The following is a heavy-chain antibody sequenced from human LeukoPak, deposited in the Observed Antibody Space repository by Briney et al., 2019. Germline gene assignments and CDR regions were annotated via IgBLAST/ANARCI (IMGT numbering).Heavy chain of an antibody. CDR3: AKDMGSGYYYSFDY. J-gene: IGHJ4*02. D-gene: IGHD3-22*01. V-gene: IGHV3-9*01. CDR1: GFTFDDYA. Sequence: GRSLRLSCAASGFTFDDYAMHWVRQAPGKGLEWVSGISWNSGSIGYADSVKGRFTISRDNAKNSLYLQMNSLRAEDTALYYCAKDMGSGYYYSFDYWGQGTLVTVSS. CDR2: ISWNSGSI.